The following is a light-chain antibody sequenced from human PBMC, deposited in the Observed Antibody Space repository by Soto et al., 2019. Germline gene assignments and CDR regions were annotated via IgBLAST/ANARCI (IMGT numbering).Light chain of an antibody. V-gene: IGLV4-69*01. Sequence: QLVLTQSPSASASLGASVKLTCTLNNGHSSYAIAWHQQQPEKGPRYLMKLNSDGSHSKGDGIPDRFSGSSSGAERFLTISSLQAEDEADYYCQTWGTGIRVFGGGTKLTVL. CDR2: LNSDGSH. J-gene: IGLJ2*01. CDR3: QTWGTGIRV. CDR1: NGHSSYA.